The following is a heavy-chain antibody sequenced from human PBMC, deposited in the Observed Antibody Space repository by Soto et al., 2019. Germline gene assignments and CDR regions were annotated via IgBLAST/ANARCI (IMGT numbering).Heavy chain of an antibody. V-gene: IGHV1-18*01. CDR2: ISAYNGNT. Sequence: ASVKVSCKASGYRFTSYGIIWVRQAPGQGLEWMGWISAYNGNTKYAQKFQGRVTMTTDTSTSTAYMELRSLRSDDTAVYYCAGPYDSSNSPRFDYWGQGTLVTVSS. CDR3: AGPYDSSNSPRFDY. D-gene: IGHD3-22*01. J-gene: IGHJ4*02. CDR1: GYRFTSYG.